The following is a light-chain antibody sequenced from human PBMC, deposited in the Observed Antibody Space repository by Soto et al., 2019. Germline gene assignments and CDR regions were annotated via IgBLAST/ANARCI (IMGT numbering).Light chain of an antibody. CDR2: EVS. CDR1: SSDVGGYNY. V-gene: IGLV2-14*01. CDR3: SSYTSSSTPCV. J-gene: IGLJ1*01. Sequence: QSALTQPASVSGSPGQSITISCTGTSSDVGGYNYVSWYQQHPGKAPKLMIYEVSNRPSGVSNRFSGSKSGNTASLTISGLQAVDEADYYCSSYTSSSTPCVFGTGTKLTVL.